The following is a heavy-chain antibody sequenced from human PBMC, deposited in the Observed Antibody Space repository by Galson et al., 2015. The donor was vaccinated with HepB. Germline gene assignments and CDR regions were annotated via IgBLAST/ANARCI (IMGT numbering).Heavy chain of an antibody. CDR1: GFTFITYW. Sequence: LRLSCAVSGFTFITYWMGWVRQAPGKGLEWVANIKQDGSEKYYVDSVKGRFTISKDNAKKSLYLQMNSLRAEDTAVYYCARLFCAGGNCDSVFDYWGQGTLVTVSP. CDR2: IKQDGSEK. CDR3: ARLFCAGGNCDSVFDY. D-gene: IGHD2-15*01. V-gene: IGHV3-7*03. J-gene: IGHJ4*02.